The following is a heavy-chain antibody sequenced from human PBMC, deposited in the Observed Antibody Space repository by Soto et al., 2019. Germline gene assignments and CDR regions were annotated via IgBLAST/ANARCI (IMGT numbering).Heavy chain of an antibody. Sequence: QVQLEQSGAEVKKPGSSVKVSCKASGASFNSFAISWVRQAPGQGLEWMGGIISIPGPATYALKFQGRVTITADESTTAAYMELSNLRAEDTAVYYCARDGAGYCTPTTSYPPFHYWGQGTLVTVSS. CDR3: ARDGAGYCTPTTSYPPFHY. J-gene: IGHJ4*02. D-gene: IGHD2-8*01. V-gene: IGHV1-69*01. CDR2: IISIPGPA. CDR1: GASFNSFA.